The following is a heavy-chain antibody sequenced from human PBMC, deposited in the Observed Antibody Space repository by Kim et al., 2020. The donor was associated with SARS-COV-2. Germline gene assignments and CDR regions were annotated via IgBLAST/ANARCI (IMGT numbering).Heavy chain of an antibody. CDR3: SRHSGKHGDRGFDN. D-gene: IGHD4-17*01. V-gene: IGHV3-73*01. CDR2: IRSKPNNYAT. J-gene: IGHJ4*01. Sequence: GGSLRLSCAASGFTFSASAMHWVRQASGKGLERVGRIRSKPNNYATSYAASVTGRFTISSDDSTNTVYLQMDSLKTDDTAVYFCSRHSGKHGDRGFDNW. CDR1: GFTFSASA.